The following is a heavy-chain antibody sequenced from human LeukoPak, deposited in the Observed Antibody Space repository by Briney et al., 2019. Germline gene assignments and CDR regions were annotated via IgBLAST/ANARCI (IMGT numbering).Heavy chain of an antibody. CDR2: IYYSGST. CDR1: GGSISSYY. J-gene: IGHJ4*02. D-gene: IGHD2-15*01. V-gene: IGHV4-59*08. Sequence: SETLSLTCTVSGGSISSYYWSWIRQPPGKGLEWIGYIYYSGSTNYNPSLKSRVTISVDTSKNQFSLKLSSVTAAGTAVYYCARRVDFDYWGQGTLVTVSS. CDR3: ARRVDFDY.